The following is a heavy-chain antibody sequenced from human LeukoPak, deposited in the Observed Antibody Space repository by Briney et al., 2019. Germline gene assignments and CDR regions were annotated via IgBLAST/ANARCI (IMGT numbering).Heavy chain of an antibody. CDR1: GFTVNGNY. D-gene: IGHD3-10*01. J-gene: IGHJ4*02. CDR2: IYSGGDT. CDR3: ARGGRNSGNYYLESYFDL. Sequence: GGSLRLSCAASGFTVNGNYMSWVRQAPGKGLEWVSMIYSGGDTYYADSVKDRFTISSDSSKNALYLQMNSLGADDTAVYYCARGGRNSGNYYLESYFDLWGQGTLVTVSS. V-gene: IGHV3-66*01.